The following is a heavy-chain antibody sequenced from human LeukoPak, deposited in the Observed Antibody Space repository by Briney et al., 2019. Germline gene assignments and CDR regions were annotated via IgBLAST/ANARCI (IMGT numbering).Heavy chain of an antibody. CDR3: ARAPTLYGSGPVLDY. D-gene: IGHD3-10*01. V-gene: IGHV3-7*01. J-gene: IGHJ4*02. CDR1: GFTFSSYW. Sequence: GGSLRLSCAASGFTFSSYWMNWVRQAPGKGLEWVANIKQDGTEKLYVDSVKGRFTISRDNAKNSLYLQMNSLRAEDTAVYYCARAPTLYGSGPVLDYWGQGTLVTVSS. CDR2: IKQDGTEK.